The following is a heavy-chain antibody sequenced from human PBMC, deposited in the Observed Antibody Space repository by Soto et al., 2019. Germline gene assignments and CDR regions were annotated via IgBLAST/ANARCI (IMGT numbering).Heavy chain of an antibody. CDR2: ISYDGSNK. Sequence: QVQLVESGGGVVQPGRSLRLSCAASGFTFSSYGMYWVRQAPGKGLEWVAVISYDGSNKYYADSVKGRFTISRDNSKNTLYLQMNSLRAEDTAVYYCAKDPDKYSSPEDWGQGTLVTVSS. J-gene: IGHJ4*02. CDR1: GFTFSSYG. V-gene: IGHV3-30*18. CDR3: AKDPDKYSSPED. D-gene: IGHD6-6*01.